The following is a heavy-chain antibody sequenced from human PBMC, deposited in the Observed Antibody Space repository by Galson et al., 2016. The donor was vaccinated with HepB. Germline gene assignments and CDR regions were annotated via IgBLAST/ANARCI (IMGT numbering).Heavy chain of an antibody. J-gene: IGHJ6*03. CDR3: ARGAALGSLYYYMDV. D-gene: IGHD1-1*01. V-gene: IGHV3-21*01. CDR2: ISTTSTYV. Sequence: SLRLSCAVSGFTFSGNSMNWVRQAPGKGLEWVASISTTSTYVDYGDSVKGRFIIARDNAKNSLFLQMKSLRVEDTAVYYCARGAALGSLYYYMDVWGKGTTVTVSS. CDR1: GFTFSGNS.